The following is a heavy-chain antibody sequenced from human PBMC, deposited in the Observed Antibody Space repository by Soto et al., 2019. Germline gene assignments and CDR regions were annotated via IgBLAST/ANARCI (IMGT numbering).Heavy chain of an antibody. CDR3: AREGIGRVAGPPLNWFDP. D-gene: IGHD6-19*01. CDR2: ISSSSSYI. CDR1: GFTFSSYS. Sequence: GGSLRLSCAASGFTFSSYSMNWVRQAPGKGLEWVSSISSSSSYIYYADSVKGRFTISRDNAKNSLYLQMNSLRAEDTAVYYCAREGIGRVAGPPLNWFDPWGQGTLVTVSS. J-gene: IGHJ5*02. V-gene: IGHV3-21*01.